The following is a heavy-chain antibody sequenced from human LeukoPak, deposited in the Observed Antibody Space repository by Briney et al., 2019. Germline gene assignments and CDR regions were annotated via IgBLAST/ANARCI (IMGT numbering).Heavy chain of an antibody. V-gene: IGHV1-69*01. Sequence: ASVKVSCKASGGTFSSYAISWVRQAPGQGLEWMGGIIPIFGTANYAQKFQGRVTITADESTSTADMELRSLRPDDTAVYYCARVIDEIDYWGQGTLVTISS. CDR1: GGTFSSYA. CDR2: IIPIFGTA. CDR3: ARVIDEIDY. J-gene: IGHJ4*02.